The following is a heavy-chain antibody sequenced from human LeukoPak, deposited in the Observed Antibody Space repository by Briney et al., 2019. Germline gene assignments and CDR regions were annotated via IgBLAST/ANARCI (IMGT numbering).Heavy chain of an antibody. CDR2: IYSGGST. D-gene: IGHD1-26*01. CDR1: GFTISSNY. Sequence: GSLRLSCAASGFTISSNYMSWVRQAPGKGLEWVSVIYSGGSTYYADSVKGRFTISRDNSKNTLYLQLNSLTAEDTAVYYCARDPASGSSDFDYWGQGTLVTVSS. CDR3: ARDPASGSSDFDY. J-gene: IGHJ4*02. V-gene: IGHV3-66*01.